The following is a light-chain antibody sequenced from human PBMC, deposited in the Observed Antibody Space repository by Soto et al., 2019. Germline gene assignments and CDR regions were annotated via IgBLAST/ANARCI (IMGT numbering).Light chain of an antibody. CDR2: EVS. CDR1: SGHSNNI. CDR3: SSYTSSSIYV. J-gene: IGLJ1*01. V-gene: IGLV2-18*02. Sequence: QPVLTQSSSASASLGSSVKLTCTLNSGHSNNIIAWYQQPPGTAPKLMIYEVSNRPSGVPDRFSGSKSGNTASLTISGLQAEDEADYYCSSYTSSSIYVFGTGTKVTVL.